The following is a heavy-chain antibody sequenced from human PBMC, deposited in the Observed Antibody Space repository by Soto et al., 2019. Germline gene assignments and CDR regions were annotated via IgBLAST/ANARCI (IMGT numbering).Heavy chain of an antibody. CDR1: GFTVSNNY. CDR2: IYRGGST. J-gene: IGHJ4*02. V-gene: IGHV3-66*01. CDR3: ARGRFGGLAAIFADC. Sequence: EVQLVESGGGLVQPGGSLRLSCAASGFTVSNNYMTWVRQAPGKGLEWVSVIYRGGSTYYADSVRGRFTISRDNSKDPLYLQMSRLRAEDTAVYYCARGRFGGLAAIFADCWGQGTLVTVSS. D-gene: IGHD5-12*01.